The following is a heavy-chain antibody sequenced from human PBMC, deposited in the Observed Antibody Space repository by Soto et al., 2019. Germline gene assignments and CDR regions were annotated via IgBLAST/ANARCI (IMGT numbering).Heavy chain of an antibody. J-gene: IGHJ4*02. CDR1: GGSISSGGYY. Sequence: PSETLSLTCTVSGGSISSGGYYWSWIRQHPGKGLEWIGYIYYSGSTYYNPSLKSRVTISVDTSKNQFSLKLSSVTAADTAVYYCARDPSGYSYGYGYYYFDYWGQGTPVTVSS. CDR2: IYYSGST. CDR3: ARDPSGYSYGYGYYYFDY. V-gene: IGHV4-31*03. D-gene: IGHD5-18*01.